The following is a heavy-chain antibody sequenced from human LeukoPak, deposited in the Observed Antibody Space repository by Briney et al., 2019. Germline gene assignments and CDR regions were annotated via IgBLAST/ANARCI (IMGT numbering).Heavy chain of an antibody. D-gene: IGHD5-18*01. CDR1: GYIFTGYY. CDR2: INPNSGDT. V-gene: IGHV1-2*02. Sequence: ASVKVSCKASGYIFTGYYMHWVRQAPGQGLEWMGWINPNSGDTNYAQKFQGRVTMTRDTSISTAYMELRSLRSDDTAVYYCAREDSYGGDYWGQGTLVTVSS. CDR3: AREDSYGGDY. J-gene: IGHJ4*02.